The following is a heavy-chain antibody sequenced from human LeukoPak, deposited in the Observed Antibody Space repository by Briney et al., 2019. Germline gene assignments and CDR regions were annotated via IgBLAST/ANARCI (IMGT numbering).Heavy chain of an antibody. CDR2: ISAYNGNT. V-gene: IGHV1-18*01. J-gene: IGHJ5*02. Sequence: ASVKVSCKASGYTFTSYGISWVRQAPGQGLEWMGWISAYNGNTNYAQKLQGRVTMTTDTSTSTAYMELRSLRSDHTAVYYCARAGVERSWRTEFDPWGQGTLVTVSS. CDR3: ARAGVERSWRTEFDP. D-gene: IGHD7-27*01. CDR1: GYTFTSYG.